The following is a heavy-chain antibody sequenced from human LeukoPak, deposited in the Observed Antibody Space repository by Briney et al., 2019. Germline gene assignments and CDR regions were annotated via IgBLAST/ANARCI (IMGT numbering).Heavy chain of an antibody. CDR1: GGSIRSDY. CDR3: ARGSGGARFDY. J-gene: IGHJ4*02. CDR2: IYSGGSS. D-gene: IGHD3-3*01. Sequence: PSETLSLTCIVSGGSIRSDYWSWIRQPAGKGLEWIGRIYSGGSSNCNPSLKSRVTMSVDTSNNQISLKLTSVTAADTAVYYCARGSGGARFDYWGQGTLVTVSS. V-gene: IGHV4-4*07.